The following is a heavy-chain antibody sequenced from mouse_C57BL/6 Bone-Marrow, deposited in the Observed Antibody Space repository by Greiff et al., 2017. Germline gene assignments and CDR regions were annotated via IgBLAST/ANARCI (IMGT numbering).Heavy chain of an antibody. J-gene: IGHJ1*03. CDR2: IDPSDSYT. D-gene: IGHD1-1*01. Sequence: VQLQQPGAELVMPGASVKLSCKASGYTFTSYWMHWVKQRPGQGLEWIGEIDPSDSYTNYNQKFKGKSTLTVDKSSSTAYMQLSSLTSEDSAVYYCARYYYYGSSYVRWYFDVWGTGTTVTVSS. CDR3: ARYYYYGSSYVRWYFDV. V-gene: IGHV1-69*01. CDR1: GYTFTSYW.